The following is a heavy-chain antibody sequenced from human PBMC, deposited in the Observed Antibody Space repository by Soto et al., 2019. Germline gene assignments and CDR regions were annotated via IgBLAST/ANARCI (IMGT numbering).Heavy chain of an antibody. D-gene: IGHD2-15*01. CDR1: GGTFSTHA. CDR3: ARGYCSGGNCYSGMDV. Sequence: SVKVACKASGGTFSTHAIIWVRQAPGHGLEWMGGIIPISGTTYYTQKFQGRVTITADEPTSTAFMELSSLKSDDTAVFYCARGYCSGGNCYSGMDVWGQGTMDTVSS. J-gene: IGHJ6*02. CDR2: IIPISGTT. V-gene: IGHV1-69*13.